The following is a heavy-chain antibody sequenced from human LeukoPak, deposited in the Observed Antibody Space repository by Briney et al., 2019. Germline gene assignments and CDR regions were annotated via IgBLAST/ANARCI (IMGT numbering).Heavy chain of an antibody. CDR2: INHSGST. CDR1: GGSFSGYY. Sequence: PSETLSLTCAVYGGSFSGYYWSWIRQPPGKGLEWIGEINHSGSTNYNPSLKSRVTISADTFKNQFSLKLSSVTAADTAVYYCAVRGVNWFDPWGQGTLVTVSS. V-gene: IGHV4-34*01. J-gene: IGHJ5*02. D-gene: IGHD3-10*01. CDR3: AVRGVNWFDP.